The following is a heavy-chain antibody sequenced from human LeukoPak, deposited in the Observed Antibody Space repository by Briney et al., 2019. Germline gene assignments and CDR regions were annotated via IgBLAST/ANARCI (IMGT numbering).Heavy chain of an antibody. CDR2: INPNSGGT. CDR3: ARVHGAVEAYYFDY. Sequence: ASVKVSCKASGYTFTGCYMHWVRQAPGQGLEWMGWINPNSGGTNYAQKFQGRVTMTRDTSISTAYMELSRLRSDDTAVYYCARVHGAVEAYYFDYWGQGTLVTVSS. CDR1: GYTFTGCY. J-gene: IGHJ4*02. V-gene: IGHV1-2*02. D-gene: IGHD6-19*01.